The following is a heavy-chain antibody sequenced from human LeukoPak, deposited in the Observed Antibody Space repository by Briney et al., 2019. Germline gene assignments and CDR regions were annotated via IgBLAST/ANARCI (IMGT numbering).Heavy chain of an antibody. V-gene: IGHV3-23*01. CDR2: IRTNGAGT. CDR3: ARDTGFDY. D-gene: IGHD3-10*01. Sequence: GGSLRLSCAASGFTFSSYNMNWVRRAPGQGLEWVSTIRTNGAGTHYADSVRGRFTISRDDSKNTLYLQMDSLRAEDTAVYYCARDTGFDYWGQGTLVTVSS. J-gene: IGHJ4*02. CDR1: GFTFSSYN.